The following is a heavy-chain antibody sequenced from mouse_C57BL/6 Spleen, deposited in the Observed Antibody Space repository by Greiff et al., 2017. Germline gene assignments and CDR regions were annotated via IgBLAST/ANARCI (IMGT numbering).Heavy chain of an antibody. Sequence: EVKLVESGGGLVQPGGSLSLSCAASGFTFTDYYMSWVRQPPGKALEWLGFIRNKANGYTTEYSASVKGRFTISSDNSQSILYLQMNALRAEDSATYYCARSHYSTSYAMDYWGQGTSVTVSS. CDR3: ARSHYSTSYAMDY. V-gene: IGHV7-3*01. J-gene: IGHJ4*01. D-gene: IGHD2-5*01. CDR2: IRNKANGYTT. CDR1: GFTFTDYY.